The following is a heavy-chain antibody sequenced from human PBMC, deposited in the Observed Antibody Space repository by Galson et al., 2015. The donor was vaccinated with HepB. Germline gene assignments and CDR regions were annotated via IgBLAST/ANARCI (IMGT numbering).Heavy chain of an antibody. J-gene: IGHJ6*02. Sequence: SCKASGGTSSSYAISWVRQAPGQGLEWMGGIIPIFGTANYAQKFQGRVTITADESTSTAYMELSSLRSEDTAVYYCASGGPAGTIFGVVSIYGMDVWGQGTTVTVSS. CDR1: GGTSSSYA. CDR3: ASGGPAGTIFGVVSIYGMDV. V-gene: IGHV1-69*01. D-gene: IGHD3-3*01. CDR2: IIPIFGTA.